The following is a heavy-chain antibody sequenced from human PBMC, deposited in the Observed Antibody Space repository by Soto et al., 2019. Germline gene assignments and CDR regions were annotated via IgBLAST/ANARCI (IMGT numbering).Heavy chain of an antibody. Sequence: PGGSLRLCCVASGVTVNNYGMHWFRQAPGKGLEWVVVISFDGRNTYYLDSVKGRFTISRDNSKNALYLEMTSLRADDTAIYYCVKQSGSGSYFHVGSGGHFDSWGQGTLVTVSS. CDR1: GVTVNNYG. J-gene: IGHJ4*02. D-gene: IGHD3-10*01. CDR3: VKQSGSGSYFHVGSGGHFDS. CDR2: ISFDGRNT. V-gene: IGHV3-30*18.